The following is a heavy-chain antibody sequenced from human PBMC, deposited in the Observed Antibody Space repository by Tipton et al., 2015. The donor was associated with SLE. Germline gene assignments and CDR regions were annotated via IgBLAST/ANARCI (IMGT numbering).Heavy chain of an antibody. CDR1: GGSISSYY. V-gene: IGHV4-59*12. CDR2: IYHSGST. D-gene: IGHD6-13*01. Sequence: LRLSCTVSGGSISSYYWSWIRQPPGKGLEWIGSIYHSGSTYYNPSLKSRVTISVDTSKNQFSLKLSSVTAADTAVYYCARGDSSSWYADAFDIWGQGTMVTVSS. CDR3: ARGDSSSWYADAFDI. J-gene: IGHJ3*02.